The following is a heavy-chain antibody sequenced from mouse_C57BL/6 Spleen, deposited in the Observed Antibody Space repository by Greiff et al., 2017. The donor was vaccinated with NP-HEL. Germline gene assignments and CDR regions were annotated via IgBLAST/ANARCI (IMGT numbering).Heavy chain of an antibody. V-gene: IGHV5-4*01. D-gene: IGHD2-4*01. CDR3: ARDDYDGGFAY. CDR2: ISDGGSYT. J-gene: IGHJ3*01. CDR1: GFTFSSYA. Sequence: EVQRVESGGGLVKPGGSLKLSCAASGFTFSSYAMSWVRQTPEKRLEWVATISDGGSYTYYPDNVKGRFTISRDNAKNNLYLQMSHLKSEDTAMYYCARDDYDGGFAYWGHGTLVTVSA.